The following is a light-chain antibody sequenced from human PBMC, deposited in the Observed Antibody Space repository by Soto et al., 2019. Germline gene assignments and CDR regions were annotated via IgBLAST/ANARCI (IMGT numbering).Light chain of an antibody. Sequence: EIVLTQSPGTLSLSPGERVTLSWRASQSVSNNYLAWYQQKPGQAPRLLIYGASNRATGIPDRFSGSGSGTDFTLTISRLEPEDFAVYYCQQYGSSGTFGQGTKVDIK. CDR3: QQYGSSGT. J-gene: IGKJ1*01. CDR1: QSVSNNY. CDR2: GAS. V-gene: IGKV3-20*01.